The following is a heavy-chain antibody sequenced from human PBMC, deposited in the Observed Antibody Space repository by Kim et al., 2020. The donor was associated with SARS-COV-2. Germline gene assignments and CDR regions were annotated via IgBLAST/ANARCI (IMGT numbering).Heavy chain of an antibody. CDR2: IYSSGTT. CDR3: AKGLN. J-gene: IGHJ4*02. Sequence: IYSSGTTTYNSSLKSRVTISIDNSKNQFSPKLSSVTAANTAVYYCAKGLNWGQGTLVTVSS. V-gene: IGHV4-39*01.